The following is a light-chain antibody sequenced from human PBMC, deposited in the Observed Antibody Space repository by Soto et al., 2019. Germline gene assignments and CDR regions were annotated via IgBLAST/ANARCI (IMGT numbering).Light chain of an antibody. CDR2: DAS. Sequence: IGLTQSPATLSLSPGEGATLSCRASQSVSSYLAWYQQKPGQAPRLLIYDASNRATGIPARFSGSGSGTDFTLTISRLEPEDFAVYYCQQSGSPPITFGQGTRLEIK. J-gene: IGKJ5*01. CDR3: QQSGSPPIT. CDR1: QSVSSY. V-gene: IGKV3-11*01.